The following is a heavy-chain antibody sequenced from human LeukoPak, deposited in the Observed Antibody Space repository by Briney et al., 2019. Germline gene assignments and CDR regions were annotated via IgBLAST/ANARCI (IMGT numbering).Heavy chain of an antibody. CDR1: GFTFDDYG. CDR2: INWNGGST. V-gene: IGHV3-20*04. D-gene: IGHD3-22*01. J-gene: IGHJ4*02. CDR3: AGDIYYDSSAEDY. Sequence: GGSLRLSXAASGFTFDDYGMSWVRQAPGKGLEWVSGINWNGGSTGYADSVKGRFTISRDNAKNSLYLQMNSLRAEDTALYYCAGDIYYDSSAEDYWGQGTLVTVSS.